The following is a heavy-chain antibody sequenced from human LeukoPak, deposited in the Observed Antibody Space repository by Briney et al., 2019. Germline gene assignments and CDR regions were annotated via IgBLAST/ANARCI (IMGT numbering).Heavy chain of an antibody. CDR3: AKDRYSSSRMYYFDY. Sequence: PGGSLRLPCAASGFTFSSYAMSWVRQAPGKGLEWVSAISGSGGSTYYADSVKGRFTISRDNSKNTLYLQMNSLRAEDTAVYYCAKDRYSSSRMYYFDYWGQGTLVTVSS. V-gene: IGHV3-23*01. CDR1: GFTFSSYA. CDR2: ISGSGGST. D-gene: IGHD6-13*01. J-gene: IGHJ4*02.